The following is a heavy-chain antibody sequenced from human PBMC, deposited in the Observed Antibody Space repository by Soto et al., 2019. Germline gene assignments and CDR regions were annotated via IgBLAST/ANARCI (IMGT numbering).Heavy chain of an antibody. CDR3: ARDSISGGYCSGGSCYVGMYV. J-gene: IGHJ6*02. D-gene: IGHD2-15*01. Sequence: PSETLSLTCTVSGGSISSGDYYWSWIRQPPGKGLEWIGYIYYSGSTYYNPSLKSRVTISVDTSKNQFSLKLSSVTAADTAVYYCARDSISGGYCSGGSCYVGMYVWGQGTTVTVS. CDR2: IYYSGST. V-gene: IGHV4-30-4*01. CDR1: GGSISSGDYY.